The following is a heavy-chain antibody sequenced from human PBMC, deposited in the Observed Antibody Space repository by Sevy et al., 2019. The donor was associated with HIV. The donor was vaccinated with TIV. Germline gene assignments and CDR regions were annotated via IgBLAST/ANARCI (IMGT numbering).Heavy chain of an antibody. J-gene: IGHJ4*02. CDR1: GYSISSGYY. Sequence: SETLSPTCAVSGYSISSGYYWGWIRQPPGKGLEWIGNIYHSGSTYYNPSLKSRLTISVDTSKNQFSLKLRSVTAADTAVYYCARDLGRVDWGQGTLVTVSS. V-gene: IGHV4-38-2*02. CDR3: ARDLGRVD. CDR2: IYHSGST. D-gene: IGHD3-3*01.